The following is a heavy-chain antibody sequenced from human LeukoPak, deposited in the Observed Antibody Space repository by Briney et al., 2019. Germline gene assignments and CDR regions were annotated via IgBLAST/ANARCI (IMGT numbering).Heavy chain of an antibody. V-gene: IGHV1-69*13. CDR3: ARDHDSSGYYRYYFDY. Sequence: SVKVSCKASGGTFSSYAISWVRQAPGQGLEWMGGIIPIFGTANYAQKFQGRVTITADESTSTAYMELSSLRSEDTAVYYCARDHDSSGYYRYYFDYWGQGTLVTVSS. J-gene: IGHJ4*02. CDR2: IIPIFGTA. D-gene: IGHD3-22*01. CDR1: GGTFSSYA.